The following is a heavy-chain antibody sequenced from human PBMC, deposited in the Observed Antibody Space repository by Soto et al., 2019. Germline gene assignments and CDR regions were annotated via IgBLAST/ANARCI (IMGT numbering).Heavy chain of an antibody. Sequence: QVQLVESGGGVVQPGRSLRLSCAASGFTFSSYGMHWVRQAPGKGLEWVAVIWDDGSNKYYADSVKGRFTISRDNSKNTLYLQMNSLRAEDTAVYYCARDRDVEYYGSSGHNGFDYWGQGTLVTVSS. CDR2: IWDDGSNK. CDR1: GFTFSSYG. V-gene: IGHV3-33*01. J-gene: IGHJ4*02. D-gene: IGHD3-22*01. CDR3: ARDRDVEYYGSSGHNGFDY.